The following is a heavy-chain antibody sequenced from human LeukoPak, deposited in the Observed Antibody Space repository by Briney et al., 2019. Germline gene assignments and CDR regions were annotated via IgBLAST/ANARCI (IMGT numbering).Heavy chain of an antibody. Sequence: ASVKVSCKASGYNLFSYGFSWVRQAPGQGLEWMGWISAYNGDTNYAEKFQDRVTMTTDTSTRTGYMELRSLRSDDTAVYYCARGYVVVPLDVWGQGTLVTVSS. CDR3: ARGYVVVPLDV. CDR2: ISAYNGDT. D-gene: IGHD3-9*01. V-gene: IGHV1-18*01. J-gene: IGHJ4*02. CDR1: GYNLFSYG.